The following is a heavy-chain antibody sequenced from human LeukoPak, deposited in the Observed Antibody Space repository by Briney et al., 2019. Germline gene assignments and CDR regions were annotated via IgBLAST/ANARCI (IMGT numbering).Heavy chain of an antibody. J-gene: IGHJ4*02. Sequence: GGSLRLSCAASGFTFSSYGMHWVRQAPGKGLEWVAVISFDGSNIYYVDSVKGRFTISRDNAKNSLYLQMNSLRAEDTAVYYCARDRGIETPSYTVTSYFDYWGQGTLVTVSS. CDR1: GFTFSSYG. CDR3: ARDRGIETPSYTVTSYFDY. V-gene: IGHV3-30*03. CDR2: ISFDGSNI. D-gene: IGHD4-17*01.